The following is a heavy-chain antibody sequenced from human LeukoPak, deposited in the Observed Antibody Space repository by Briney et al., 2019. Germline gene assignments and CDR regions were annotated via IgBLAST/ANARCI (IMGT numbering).Heavy chain of an antibody. Sequence: SETLSLTCTVSGYSISSSYYWGWIRQPPGKGLEWIGYIYYSGSTNYNPSLKSRVTISVDTSKNQFSLKLSSVTAADTAVYYCARGDVGVYAYFDYWGQGTLVTVSS. CDR1: GYSISSSYY. V-gene: IGHV4-61*01. D-gene: IGHD2-8*02. J-gene: IGHJ4*02. CDR3: ARGDVGVYAYFDY. CDR2: IYYSGST.